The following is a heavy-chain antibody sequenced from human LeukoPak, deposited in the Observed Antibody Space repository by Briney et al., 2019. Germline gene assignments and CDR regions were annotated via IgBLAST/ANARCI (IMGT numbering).Heavy chain of an antibody. CDR3: AKGGMTGYYSYDY. V-gene: IGHV3-23*01. CDR1: GFTFSNYA. Sequence: GGSLRLSCAASGFTFSNYAMYWVRQAPGKGLEWVSSITNSGGSTNYADSVKGRFTISRDNSKNTLYLQMNSLRAEDTALYYYAKGGMTGYYSYDYWGQGTLVTVSS. CDR2: ITNSGGST. J-gene: IGHJ4*02. D-gene: IGHD3-9*01.